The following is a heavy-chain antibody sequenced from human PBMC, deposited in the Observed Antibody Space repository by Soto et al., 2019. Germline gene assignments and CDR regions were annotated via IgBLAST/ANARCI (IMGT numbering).Heavy chain of an antibody. CDR1: GFTFSDYC. CDR2: ISSSGSTI. D-gene: IGHD6-6*01. Sequence: PGGSLRLSCAGSGFTFSDYCMSWIRQAPGKGLEWVSYISSSGSTIYYADSVKGRFTISRDNAKNSLYLQMNSLRAEDTAVYYCAKDWHSSSSGLRSDYWGQGSLVSASS. J-gene: IGHJ4*02. V-gene: IGHV3-11*01. CDR3: AKDWHSSSSGLRSDY.